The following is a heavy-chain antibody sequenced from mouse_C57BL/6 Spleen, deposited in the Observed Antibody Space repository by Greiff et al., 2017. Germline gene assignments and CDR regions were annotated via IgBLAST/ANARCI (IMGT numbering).Heavy chain of an antibody. CDR1: GYSFTDYN. V-gene: IGHV1-39*01. J-gene: IGHJ2*01. CDR3: ALTVGGSPFDY. D-gene: IGHD4-1*01. Sequence: EVQLQQSGPELVKPGASVKISCKASGYSFTDYNMNWVKPSNGKSLEWIGVINPNYGTTSYNQKFKGKATLTVDHSPITAYMRLISLASEDSAVYYCALTVGGSPFDYWGQGTTLTVSS. CDR2: INPNYGTT.